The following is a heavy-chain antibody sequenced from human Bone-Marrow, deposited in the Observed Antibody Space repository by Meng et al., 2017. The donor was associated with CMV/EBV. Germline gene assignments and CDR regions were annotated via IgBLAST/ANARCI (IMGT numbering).Heavy chain of an antibody. CDR2: IYYSGST. CDR3: ARHYYDSSGYYDKSFDY. V-gene: IGHV4-39*01. D-gene: IGHD3-22*01. J-gene: IGHJ4*02. Sequence: WVRQAPGKGLEWIGSIYYSGSTYYNPSLKSRVAISVDTSKNQFSLKLSSVTAADTAVYYCARHYYDSSGYYDKSFDYWGQGTLVTVSS.